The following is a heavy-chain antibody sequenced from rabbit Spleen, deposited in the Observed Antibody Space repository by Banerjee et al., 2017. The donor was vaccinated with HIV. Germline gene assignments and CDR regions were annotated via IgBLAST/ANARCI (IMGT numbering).Heavy chain of an antibody. J-gene: IGHJ4*01. Sequence: EESGGDLVKPGASLTLTCKASAFDFSSGGVSWVRQAPGKGLEWIGYIDPVFGTTYYANWVNGRFTISSHNGQNTLYLQLNSLTVADTATYFCVRDSWDFNLWGPGTLVTVS. CDR3: VRDSWDFNL. CDR2: IDPVFGTT. CDR1: AFDFSSGG. D-gene: IGHD4-2*01. V-gene: IGHV1S47*01.